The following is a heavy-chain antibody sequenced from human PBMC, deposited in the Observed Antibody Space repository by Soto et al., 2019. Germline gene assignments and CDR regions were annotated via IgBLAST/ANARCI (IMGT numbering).Heavy chain of an antibody. Sequence: PGGSLRLSCAASGFTFDDYPMHGVRQAPGKGLEWVSLISWDGGSTYYADSVKGRFTISRDNSKNSLYLQMNSLRTEDTALYYCAKGPTGAFDIWGQGTMVTVSS. V-gene: IGHV3-43*01. CDR2: ISWDGGST. CDR3: AKGPTGAFDI. J-gene: IGHJ3*02. CDR1: GFTFDDYP.